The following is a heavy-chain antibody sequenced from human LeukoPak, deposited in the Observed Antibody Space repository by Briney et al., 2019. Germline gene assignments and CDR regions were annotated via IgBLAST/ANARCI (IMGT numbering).Heavy chain of an antibody. CDR3: AKDPDYYGSGSPDY. CDR2: ISWNSGSI. J-gene: IGHJ4*02. CDR1: GFTFDDYA. Sequence: RAGRSLRLSCAASGFTFDDYAMHWVRQAPGKGLEGVSGISWNSGSIGYAASVKGRFTISRDNAKNSLYLQMNSLRAEDTALYYCAKDPDYYGSGSPDYWGQGTLVTVSS. V-gene: IGHV3-9*01. D-gene: IGHD3-10*01.